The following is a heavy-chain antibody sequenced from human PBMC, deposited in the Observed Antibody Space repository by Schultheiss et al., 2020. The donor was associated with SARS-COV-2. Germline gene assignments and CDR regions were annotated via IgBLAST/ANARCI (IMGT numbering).Heavy chain of an antibody. V-gene: IGHV1-69*13. J-gene: IGHJ4*02. CDR1: GGTFSSYA. D-gene: IGHD3-22*01. Sequence: SVKVSCKASGGTFSSYAISWVRQAPGQGLEWMGGIIPIFGTANYAQKFQGRVTITADESTSTAYMELRSLRSDDTAVYYCARVLLDSSGYYPVDYWGQGTLVTVSS. CDR2: IIPIFGTA. CDR3: ARVLLDSSGYYPVDY.